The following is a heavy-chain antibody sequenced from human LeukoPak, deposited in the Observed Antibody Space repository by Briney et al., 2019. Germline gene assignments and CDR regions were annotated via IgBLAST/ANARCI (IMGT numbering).Heavy chain of an antibody. V-gene: IGHV1-46*01. J-gene: IGHJ5*02. CDR2: INPSGGST. Sequence: ASVKVSCMASGYTFTSYYMHWVRQAPGQGLEWMGIINPSGGSTSYAQKFQGRVTMTRDTSTSTVYMELSSLRSEDTAVYYCARDPTPRITIFGVVIIPEYNWFDPWGQGTLVTVSS. CDR1: GYTFTSYY. CDR3: ARDPTPRITIFGVVIIPEYNWFDP. D-gene: IGHD3-3*01.